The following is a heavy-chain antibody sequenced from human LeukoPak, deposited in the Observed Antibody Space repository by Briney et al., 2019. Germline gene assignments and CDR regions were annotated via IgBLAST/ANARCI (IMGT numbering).Heavy chain of an antibody. J-gene: IGHJ6*02. V-gene: IGHV1-2*02. CDR1: GYTFTGYY. CDR2: INPNSGGT. CDR3: ARVFRGTIFGVVIPPLDV. D-gene: IGHD3-3*01. Sequence: ASVKVSCKASGYTFTGYYMHWVRQAPGQGLEWMGWINPNSGGTNYAQKFQGRVTMTRDTSISTAYMELSRLRSDDTAVYYCARVFRGTIFGVVIPPLDVWGQGITVTVSS.